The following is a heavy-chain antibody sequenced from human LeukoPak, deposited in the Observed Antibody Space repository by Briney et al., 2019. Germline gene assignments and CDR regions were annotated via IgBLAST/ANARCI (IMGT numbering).Heavy chain of an antibody. Sequence: PSETLSLTCTVSGGSISTSSYYWGWVRQPPGKGLEWIENIFYSGSTYYSPSLKSRVTISLDTSKNQFSLKLSYVTTADTDVYYCARVEEGYGSGRRGNFYYYYMDVWGKGTTVTISS. CDR1: GGSISTSSYY. J-gene: IGHJ6*03. V-gene: IGHV4-39*07. CDR2: IFYSGST. CDR3: ARVEEGYGSGRRGNFYYYYMDV. D-gene: IGHD3-10*01.